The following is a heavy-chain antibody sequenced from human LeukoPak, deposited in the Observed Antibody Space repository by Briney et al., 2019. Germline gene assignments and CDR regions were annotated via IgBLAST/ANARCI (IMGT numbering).Heavy chain of an antibody. CDR2: IIPILGIA. V-gene: IGHV1-69*04. CDR3: ARGIDYYDSSMYYRNGLGIDY. CDR1: GGTFSSYA. Sequence: SVKVSCKASGGTFSSYAISWVRQAPGQGLEWMGRIIPILGIANYAQKFQGRVTIAADKSTSTAYMELSSLRAEDTAVYYCARGIDYYDSSMYYRNGLGIDYWGQGTLVTVSS. D-gene: IGHD3-22*01. J-gene: IGHJ4*02.